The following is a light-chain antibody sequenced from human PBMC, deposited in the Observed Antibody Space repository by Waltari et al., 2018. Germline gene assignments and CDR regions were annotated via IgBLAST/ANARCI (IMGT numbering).Light chain of an antibody. J-gene: IGLJ1*01. V-gene: IGLV3-21*04. CDR1: NIGRKT. Sequence: VAPGATARLACRGANIGRKTVHWYQKKPGQAPILVISHDIDRPSGIPERFSGYTYGNTATLTISRVVAGDEADYYCQVWDVSSDHLYVFGTGTRVTV. CDR3: QVWDVSSDHLYV. CDR2: HDI.